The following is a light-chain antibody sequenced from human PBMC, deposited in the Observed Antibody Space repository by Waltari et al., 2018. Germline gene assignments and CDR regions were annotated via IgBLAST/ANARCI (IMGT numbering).Light chain of an antibody. J-gene: IGKJ5*01. CDR1: QSVFSSSNSKTY. Sequence: DIVMTQSPDSLAVSLGARAPINCKSSQSVFSSSNSKTYIAWYKHKPGPPPKLLIYWASVRASGVPDRFSGSGSGTDFTLTISSLQAEDVAVYYCHHYYIPPLTFGQGTRLEI. V-gene: IGKV4-1*01. CDR2: WAS. CDR3: HHYYIPPLT.